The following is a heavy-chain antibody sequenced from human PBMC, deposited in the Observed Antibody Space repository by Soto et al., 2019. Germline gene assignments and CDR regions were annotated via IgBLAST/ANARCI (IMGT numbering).Heavy chain of an antibody. D-gene: IGHD3-10*02. CDR1: GFTFSSYG. J-gene: IGHJ4*02. CDR3: TIVRVADSALDH. Sequence: PGGALRLSSAASGFTFSSYGMHWVRQAPGKGLEWVALMSYDGGDTFYADSVKGRFTISRDNSKNTLFLHMSNLRAEDTAMYYCTIVRVADSALDHWGQGTLVTVSS. CDR2: MSYDGGDT. V-gene: IGHV3-30*03.